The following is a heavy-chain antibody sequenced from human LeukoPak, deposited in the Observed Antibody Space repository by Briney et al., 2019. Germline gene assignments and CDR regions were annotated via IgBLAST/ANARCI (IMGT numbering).Heavy chain of an antibody. CDR1: GFTFSDYY. CDR2: ISSSSSYT. D-gene: IGHD2-15*01. V-gene: IGHV3-11*06. J-gene: IGHJ5*02. CDR3: TRRPDCSGGSCYENWFDP. Sequence: SGGSLRLSCAASGFTFSDYYMSWIRQAPGKGLEWVSYISSSSSYTNYADSVKGRFTISRDNAKNSLYLQMNSLRAEDTAVYYCTRRPDCSGGSCYENWFDPWGQGTLVTVSS.